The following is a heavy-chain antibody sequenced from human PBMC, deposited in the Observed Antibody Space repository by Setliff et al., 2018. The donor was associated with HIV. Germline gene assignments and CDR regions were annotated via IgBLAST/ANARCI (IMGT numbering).Heavy chain of an antibody. CDR3: ARGGVGPATYASAFDI. CDR2: VYHSGST. Sequence: ETLSLTCSVSGGSISRHNWGWLRQPPGKGLEWIGSVYHSGSTYYNPSLKSRVTISVHTSKTQFSLKLNSVTAADTAVYYCARGGVGPATYASAFDIWGQGTMVTVSS. CDR1: GGSISRHN. V-gene: IGHV4-38-2*02. D-gene: IGHD1-26*01. J-gene: IGHJ3*02.